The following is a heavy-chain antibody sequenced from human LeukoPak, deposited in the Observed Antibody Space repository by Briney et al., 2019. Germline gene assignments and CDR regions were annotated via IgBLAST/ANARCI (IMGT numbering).Heavy chain of an antibody. CDR1: GGSFSGYY. CDR3: ARAAYVLRFLEWLRKYYFDY. CDR2: INHSGST. J-gene: IGHJ4*02. D-gene: IGHD3-3*01. Sequence: PSETLSLTCAVYGGSFSGYYWSWIRQPPGKGLEWIGEINHSGSTNYNPSHQSRVTISVVPSKNQFSLKLSSVPAADTAVYYCARAAYVLRFLEWLRKYYFDYWGQGTLVTVSS. V-gene: IGHV4-34*01.